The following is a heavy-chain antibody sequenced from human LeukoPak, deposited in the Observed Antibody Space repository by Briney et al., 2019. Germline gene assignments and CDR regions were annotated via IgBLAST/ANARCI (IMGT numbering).Heavy chain of an antibody. CDR1: GFTVSGHY. V-gene: IGHV3-53*01. D-gene: IGHD1-14*01. Sequence: PGGSLRLSCAASGFTVSGHYMSWVRQAPGKGLEWVSILHSGGSTYYADSVKGRFTISRGNSKNTLYLQMSSVRAEDTAVYYCARDKRTDGNFEGFDYWGQGTLVTVSS. J-gene: IGHJ4*02. CDR3: ARDKRTDGNFEGFDY. CDR2: LHSGGST.